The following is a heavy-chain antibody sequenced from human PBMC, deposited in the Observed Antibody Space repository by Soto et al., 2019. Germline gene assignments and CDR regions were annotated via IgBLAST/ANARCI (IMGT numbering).Heavy chain of an antibody. J-gene: IGHJ5*02. CDR2: IYSSGST. V-gene: IGHV4-59*01. CDR3: ARDRLAAAGGGRRWFDP. D-gene: IGHD6-13*01. CDR1: GGSISSYY. Sequence: QVQLQESGPGLVKPSETLSLTCTVSGGSISSYYWSWIRQPPGKGLEWIGYIYSSGSTNYNPSLMSRVPISVDASKNQFSLKLSSVTAADTAVYYCARDRLAAAGGGRRWFDPWGQGTLVTVSS.